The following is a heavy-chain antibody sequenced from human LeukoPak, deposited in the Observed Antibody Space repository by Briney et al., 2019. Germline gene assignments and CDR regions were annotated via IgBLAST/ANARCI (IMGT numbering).Heavy chain of an antibody. CDR2: IKQDGSEK. CDR1: GFTFSSYW. J-gene: IGHJ4*02. V-gene: IGHV3-7*01. D-gene: IGHD3-10*01. CDR3: ARVSSGIWWNFDY. Sequence: GGSLRLSCAASGFTFSSYWMSWVRQAPGKGLEWVANIKQDGSEKYYVDSVKGRFTISRDNAKNSLYLQMNSLRAEDTAVYYCARVSSGIWWNFDYWGQGTLVTVSS.